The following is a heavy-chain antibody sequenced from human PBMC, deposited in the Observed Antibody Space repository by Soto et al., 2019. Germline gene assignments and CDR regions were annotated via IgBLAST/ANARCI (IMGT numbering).Heavy chain of an antibody. Sequence: QVQLVQSGAEVKKPGASVTVSCKASGYTFTGYYMHWVRQAPGQGLEWMGWINPNSGGTNYAQKFQGWVTMTRDTSISTAYMELSRLRSADTAVYYCARVAWDTAMAAFDYWGQGTLVTVSS. J-gene: IGHJ4*02. CDR3: ARVAWDTAMAAFDY. V-gene: IGHV1-2*04. D-gene: IGHD5-18*01. CDR1: GYTFTGYY. CDR2: INPNSGGT.